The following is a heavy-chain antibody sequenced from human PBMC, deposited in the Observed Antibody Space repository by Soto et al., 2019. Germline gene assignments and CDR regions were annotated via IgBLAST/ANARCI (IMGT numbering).Heavy chain of an antibody. CDR2: ISSTTNYI. V-gene: IGHV3-21*06. CDR3: ARESEDLTSNLDY. CDR1: GFTFTRYS. Sequence: GGSLRLSCAASGFTFTRYSMNWVRQAPGKGLEWVSSISSTTNYIYYGDSMKGRFTISRDNAKNSLYLEMNSLRAEDTAVYYCARESEDLTSNLDYWGQGTLVTVSS. J-gene: IGHJ4*02.